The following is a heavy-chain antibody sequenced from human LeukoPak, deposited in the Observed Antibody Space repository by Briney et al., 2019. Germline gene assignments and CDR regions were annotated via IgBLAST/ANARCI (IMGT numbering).Heavy chain of an antibody. Sequence: ASVKVSCKASGYTFTSYGISWVRQAPGQGLEWMGWISAYNGNTNYAQKFQGRVTMTRDTSTSTVYMELSSLRSEDTAVYYCAREMTTVPPYYYGMDVWGQGTTVTVSS. CDR1: GYTFTSYG. CDR3: AREMTTVPPYYYGMDV. V-gene: IGHV1-18*01. J-gene: IGHJ6*02. D-gene: IGHD4-11*01. CDR2: ISAYNGNT.